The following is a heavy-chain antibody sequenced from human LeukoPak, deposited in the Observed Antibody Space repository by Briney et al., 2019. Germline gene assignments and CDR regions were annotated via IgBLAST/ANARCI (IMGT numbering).Heavy chain of an antibody. CDR1: GFSFSSYG. D-gene: IGHD4-17*01. CDR3: AKDRIDYGDYYYYYMDV. Sequence: GGSLRLPCAASGFSFSSYGMHWVRQAPGKGLEWVAVISYDGSNKYYADSVKGRFTISRDNSKNTLYLQMNSLRAEDTAVYYCAKDRIDYGDYYYYYMDVWGKGTTVTVSS. V-gene: IGHV3-30*18. CDR2: ISYDGSNK. J-gene: IGHJ6*03.